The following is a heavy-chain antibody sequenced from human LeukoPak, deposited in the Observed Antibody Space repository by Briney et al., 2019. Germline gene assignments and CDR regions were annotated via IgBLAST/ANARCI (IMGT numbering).Heavy chain of an antibody. CDR3: ARENYDYVWGSYRYYFDY. CDR2: MYHSGST. D-gene: IGHD3-16*02. CDR1: GYSISSGYY. Sequence: PSETLSLTCTVSGYSISSGYYWGWIRQPPGKGLEWIGSMYHSGSTYYNPSLKSRVTISVDTSKNHFSLRLSSVTAADTAVYYCARENYDYVWGSYRYYFDYWGQGTLVTVSS. V-gene: IGHV4-38-2*02. J-gene: IGHJ4*02.